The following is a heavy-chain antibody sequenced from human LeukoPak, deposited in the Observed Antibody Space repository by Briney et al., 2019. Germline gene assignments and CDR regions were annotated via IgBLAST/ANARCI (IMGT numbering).Heavy chain of an antibody. V-gene: IGHV3-20*04. CDR2: INWNGGST. CDR1: GFTFDDYG. Sequence: SGGSLRLSCAASGFTFDDYGMNWVRQAPGKGLEWASGINWNGGSTYYADSVKGRFTISRDNAKNSLYLQMNSLRAEDTALYYCARDHNAYDIWGQGTMVTVSS. J-gene: IGHJ3*02. CDR3: ARDHNAYDI.